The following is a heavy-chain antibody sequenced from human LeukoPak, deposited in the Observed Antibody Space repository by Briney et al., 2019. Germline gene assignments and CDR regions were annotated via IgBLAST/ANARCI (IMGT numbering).Heavy chain of an antibody. D-gene: IGHD1-26*01. CDR1: GYRFTGHY. V-gene: IGHV1-2*02. Sequence: ASIKVSCKASGYRFTGHYMHWVRQAPGQGLEWMGWINPNSGDTKYAQNFQGRVTITRDSSISTAYMEVSRLTSDDTAMYYCVRDSRGDYYLDYWGQGTLVTVSS. CDR2: INPNSGDT. CDR3: VRDSRGDYYLDY. J-gene: IGHJ4*02.